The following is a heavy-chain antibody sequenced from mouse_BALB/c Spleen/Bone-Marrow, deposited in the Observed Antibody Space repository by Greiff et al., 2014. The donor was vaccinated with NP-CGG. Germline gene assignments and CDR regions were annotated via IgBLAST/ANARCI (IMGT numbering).Heavy chain of an antibody. Sequence: LQESGAELARPGASVKMSCKASAYTFTDYTVHWVKQGPGQGLEWIGYINPSSGYTNYNQIFKDKSTLTADKSSSTNYMQLSSMTTEDSAVYYWERRGRCRDTSYAMAYWGQGNSVTVSS. CDR3: ERRGRCRDTSYAMAY. CDR2: INPSSGYT. D-gene: IGHD3-1*01. V-gene: IGHV1-4*01. J-gene: IGHJ4*01. CDR1: AYTFTDYT.